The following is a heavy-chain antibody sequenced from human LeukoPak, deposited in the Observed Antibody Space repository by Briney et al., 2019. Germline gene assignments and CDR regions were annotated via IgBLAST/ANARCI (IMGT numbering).Heavy chain of an antibody. Sequence: GGSLRLSCAASGFTFSSYWIHWVRQAPGKGLVWVSLINSDESITTYADSVKGRFTISRDSAKNTLYLQMNSLRPEDTAVYYCARDLGYSIDYWGQGTLVTVSS. D-gene: IGHD5-18*01. V-gene: IGHV3-74*03. CDR1: GFTFSSYW. CDR2: INSDESIT. CDR3: ARDLGYSIDY. J-gene: IGHJ4*02.